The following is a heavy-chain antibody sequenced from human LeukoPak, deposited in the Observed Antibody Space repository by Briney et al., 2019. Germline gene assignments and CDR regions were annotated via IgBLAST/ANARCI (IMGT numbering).Heavy chain of an antibody. CDR2: TGASGGST. D-gene: IGHD1-26*01. J-gene: IGHJ6*03. V-gene: IGHV3-23*01. CDR1: GFTFSNYV. Sequence: GGSLRLSCAASGFTFSNYVMSWVRQAPGKGLEWVSATGASGGSTYYADSVKGRFTISRDNSKSTLYLQMNSLRAEDTALYYCAKMSRGWDQDYYYYMDVWGKGTTVTVSS. CDR3: AKMSRGWDQDYYYYMDV.